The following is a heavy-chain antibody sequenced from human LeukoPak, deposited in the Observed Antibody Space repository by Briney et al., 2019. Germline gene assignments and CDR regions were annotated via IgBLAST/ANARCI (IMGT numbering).Heavy chain of an antibody. V-gene: IGHV1-2*02. D-gene: IGHD3-10*01. CDR2: INPNSGGT. J-gene: IGHJ4*02. CDR3: ARSLMTYYYGSGSYPMLY. CDR1: GYTFTGYY. Sequence: ASVKVSCKASGYTFTGYYMHWVRQAPGQGLEWMGWINPNSGGTNYAQKLQGRVTMTTDTSTSTAYMELRSLRSDDTAVYYCARSLMTYYYGSGSYPMLYWGQGTLVTVSS.